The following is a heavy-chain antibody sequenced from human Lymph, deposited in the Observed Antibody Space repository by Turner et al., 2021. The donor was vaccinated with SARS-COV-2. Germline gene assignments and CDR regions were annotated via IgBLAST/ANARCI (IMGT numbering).Heavy chain of an antibody. J-gene: IGHJ6*02. V-gene: IGHV3-53*02. CDR3: ARDLQLYGMDV. D-gene: IGHD1-1*01. CDR2: IYSGGST. Sequence: EVQLVETGGGLIQPGGSLRLSCAASGFTVSSNYMTWVRQAPGKGLEWVSLIYSGGSTYYADSVKGRFTISRDNSKNTLYLQMNSLRAEDTAIYYCARDLQLYGMDVWDQGTTVTVSS. CDR1: GFTVSSNY.